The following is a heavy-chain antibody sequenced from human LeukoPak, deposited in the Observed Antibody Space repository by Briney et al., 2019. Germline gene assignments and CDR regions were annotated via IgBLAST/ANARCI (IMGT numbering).Heavy chain of an antibody. CDR2: INPNSGGT. Sequence: ASVKASCKASGYTFTGYYMHWVRQAPGQGLEWMGWINPNSGGTNYAQKFQGRVTMTRDTSISTAYMELSRLRSDDTAVYYCARAYHGRRDIVVVPAAHGGFDYWGQGTLVTVSS. D-gene: IGHD2-2*01. J-gene: IGHJ4*02. CDR3: ARAYHGRRDIVVVPAAHGGFDY. V-gene: IGHV1-2*02. CDR1: GYTFTGYY.